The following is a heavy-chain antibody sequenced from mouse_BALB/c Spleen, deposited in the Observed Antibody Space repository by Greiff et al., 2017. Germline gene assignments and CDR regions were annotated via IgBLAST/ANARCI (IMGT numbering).Heavy chain of an antibody. CDR1: GFSLTSYG. V-gene: IGHV2-2*02. CDR2: IWSGGST. CDR3: ARSLLRSGYGGAMDY. J-gene: IGHJ4*01. D-gene: IGHD3-1*01. Sequence: VKLVESGPGLVQPSQSLSITCTVSGFSLTSYGVHWVRQSPGKGLEWLGVIWSGGSTDYNAAFISRLSISKDNSKSQVFFKMNSLQANDTAIYYCARSLLRSGYGGAMDYWGQGTSVTVSS.